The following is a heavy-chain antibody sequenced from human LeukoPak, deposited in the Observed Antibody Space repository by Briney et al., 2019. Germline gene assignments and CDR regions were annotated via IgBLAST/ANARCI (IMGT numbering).Heavy chain of an antibody. D-gene: IGHD2-2*01. CDR3: ARSGPAAGRPDAFDI. J-gene: IGHJ3*02. V-gene: IGHV4-39*07. Sequence: SETLSLTCALSGDSISSTSFYWAWIRQPPGKGLECIGTIFYSGITYYSSSLKSRVTISVDSSKNQFSLKLSSVTIADTAVYFCARSGPAAGRPDAFDIWGQGTMVTVSS. CDR1: GDSISSTSFY. CDR2: IFYSGIT.